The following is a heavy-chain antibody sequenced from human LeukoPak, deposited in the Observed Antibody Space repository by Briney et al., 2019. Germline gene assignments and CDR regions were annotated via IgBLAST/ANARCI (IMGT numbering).Heavy chain of an antibody. CDR1: GGSISSYY. Sequence: PSETLSLTCTVSGGSISSYYWSWIRQPPGKGLEWIGSIYYSGSTYYNPSLKSRVTISVDTSKNQFSLKLSSVTAADTAVYYCARLSIIAVADYWGQGTLVTVSS. V-gene: IGHV4-59*05. CDR3: ARLSIIAVADY. D-gene: IGHD6-19*01. J-gene: IGHJ4*02. CDR2: IYYSGST.